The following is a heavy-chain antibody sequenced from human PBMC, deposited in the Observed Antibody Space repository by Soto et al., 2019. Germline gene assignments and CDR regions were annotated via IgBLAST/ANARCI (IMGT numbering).Heavy chain of an antibody. CDR2: IIPIFGTA. CDR3: ARTPDYVTPPYYFDY. Sequence: QVQLVQSGAEVKKPGSSVKVSCKASGGTFSSYAISWVRQAPGQGLEWMGGIIPIFGTANYAQKFQGRVTITADESTSTAYMELSSLRSEDTSVYYCARTPDYVTPPYYFDYWGQGTLVTVSS. V-gene: IGHV1-69*12. D-gene: IGHD4-17*01. CDR1: GGTFSSYA. J-gene: IGHJ4*02.